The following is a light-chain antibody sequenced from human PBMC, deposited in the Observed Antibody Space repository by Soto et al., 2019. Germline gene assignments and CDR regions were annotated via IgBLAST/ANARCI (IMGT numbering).Light chain of an antibody. Sequence: DIQMTQSPSSLSASVGDRVTITCRASQSISSYLNWYQQKPGKAPKLLIYAASSLQSGVPSRFSGSGSGTDFTLTISSLQPEDFATYYCQQSYSTPIFTVGPGTQVDIK. CDR2: AAS. J-gene: IGKJ3*01. V-gene: IGKV1-39*01. CDR3: QQSYSTPIFT. CDR1: QSISSY.